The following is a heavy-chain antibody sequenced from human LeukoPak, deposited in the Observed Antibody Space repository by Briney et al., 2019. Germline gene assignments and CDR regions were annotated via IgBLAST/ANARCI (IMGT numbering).Heavy chain of an antibody. CDR2: GFYSGSA. V-gene: IGHV4-39*01. J-gene: IGHJ6*02. CDR3: ARRSSSSGWRGYYYYYYGMDV. CDR1: GGSISGSSYY. D-gene: IGHD6-19*01. Sequence: SETLSLTCTVSGGSISGSSYYWAWVRQPPGKGLEWVGSGFYSGSAYSNPSLKSRVTISVDTSRNQFSLNLSSVTAADTAVYYCARRSSSSGWRGYYYYYYGMDVWGQGTTVTVSS.